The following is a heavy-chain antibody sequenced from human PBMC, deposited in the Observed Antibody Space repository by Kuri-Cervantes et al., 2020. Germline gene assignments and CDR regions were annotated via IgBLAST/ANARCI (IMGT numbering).Heavy chain of an antibody. CDR1: GFTFSSYG. J-gene: IGHJ3*02. V-gene: IGHV3-33*01. D-gene: IGHD3-16*02. CDR2: IWYDGSNK. CDR3: ARVKGESSLFRAFDM. Sequence: GESLKISCAASGFTFSSYGMHWVRQAPGKGLEWVAVIWYDGSNKYYADSVKGRFTISRDNSKNTLYLQMNSLRAEDTAVYYCARVKGESSLFRAFDMWGQGTMVTVSS.